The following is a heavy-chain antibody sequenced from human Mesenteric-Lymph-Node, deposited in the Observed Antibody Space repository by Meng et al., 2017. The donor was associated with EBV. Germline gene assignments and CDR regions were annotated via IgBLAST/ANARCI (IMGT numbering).Heavy chain of an antibody. CDR1: GGSISSTKW. Sequence: HVQLQESGPGLVKPSGTLSLTCAVSGGSISSTKWWGWVRQPPGKGLEWIGEIFHTGSTNYNPSLKSRLTMSVDKSKNQLSLKLTSVTAADTAVYYCATVGDYGDYVGLDNWGQGTLVTV. V-gene: IGHV4-4*02. D-gene: IGHD4-17*01. J-gene: IGHJ4*02. CDR3: ATVGDYGDYVGLDN. CDR2: IFHTGST.